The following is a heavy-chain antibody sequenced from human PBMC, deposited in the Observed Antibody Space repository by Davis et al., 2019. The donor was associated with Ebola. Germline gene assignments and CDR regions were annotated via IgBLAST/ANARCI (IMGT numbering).Heavy chain of an antibody. J-gene: IGHJ4*02. V-gene: IGHV4-30-4*01. Sequence: SETLSLTCTVSGGSISGGYYCWSWIRQPPGKGLEWIGYIYHSGNAYYSPSLKSRVTISVDTSKNQFSLKLSSVTAADTAVYYCARYSGSYDKLDDWGQGTLVTVSS. CDR2: IYHSGNA. CDR1: GGSISGGYYC. D-gene: IGHD1-26*01. CDR3: ARYSGSYDKLDD.